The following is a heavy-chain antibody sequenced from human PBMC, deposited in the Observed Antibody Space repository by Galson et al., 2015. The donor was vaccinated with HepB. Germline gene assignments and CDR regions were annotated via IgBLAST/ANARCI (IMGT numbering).Heavy chain of an antibody. V-gene: IGHV1-24*01. D-gene: IGHD1-26*01. J-gene: IGHJ2*01. CDR3: ATASRYSGSYCVPRYWYFDL. CDR2: FDPEDGET. Sequence: SVKVSCKVSGYTLTELSMHWVRQAPGKGLEWMGGFDPEDGETIYAQKFQGRVTMTEDTSTDTAYMELSSLRSEDTAVYYCATASRYSGSYCVPRYWYFDLWGRGTLVTVSS. CDR1: GYTLTELS.